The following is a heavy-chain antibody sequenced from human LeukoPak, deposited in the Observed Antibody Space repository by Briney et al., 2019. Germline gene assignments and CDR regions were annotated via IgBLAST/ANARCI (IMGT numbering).Heavy chain of an antibody. CDR2: IYTSGST. CDR3: ARENCSGGSCYYYYYYMDV. J-gene: IGHJ6*03. V-gene: IGHV4-4*07. D-gene: IGHD2-15*01. Sequence: PSETLSLTCTVSGGSISSYYWSWIRQPAGKGLEWIGRIYTSGSTNYNPSLKSRVTISVDTSKNQFSLKLSSVTAADTAVYYCARENCSGGSCYYYYYYMDVWGKGTTVTISS. CDR1: GGSISSYY.